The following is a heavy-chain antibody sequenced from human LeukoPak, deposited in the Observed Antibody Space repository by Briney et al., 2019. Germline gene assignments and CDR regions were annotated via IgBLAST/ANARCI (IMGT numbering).Heavy chain of an antibody. Sequence: AASVTVSCTVSGYTLTELSMHWVRQAPGKGLEWMGGFDPEDGETIYAQQFQGRVTMTEDTSTDTAYMELSSLRSEDTAVYYCATSIAVAGTFDYWGQGTLVTVSS. J-gene: IGHJ4*02. CDR2: FDPEDGET. CDR1: GYTLTELS. CDR3: ATSIAVAGTFDY. V-gene: IGHV1-24*01. D-gene: IGHD6-19*01.